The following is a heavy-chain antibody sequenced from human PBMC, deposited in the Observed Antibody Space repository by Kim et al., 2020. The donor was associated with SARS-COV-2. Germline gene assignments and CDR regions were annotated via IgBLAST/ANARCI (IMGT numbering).Heavy chain of an antibody. V-gene: IGHV4-34*01. CDR3: ARRGPYSSSWGKVPMDV. Sequence: SETLSLTCAVYGGSFSGYYWSWIRQPPGKGLEWIGEINHSGSTNYNPSLKSRVTISVDTSKNQFSLKLSSVTAADTAVYYCARRGPYSSSWGKVPMDVWGKGTTVTVSS. CDR1: GGSFSGYY. D-gene: IGHD6-13*01. CDR2: INHSGST. J-gene: IGHJ6*03.